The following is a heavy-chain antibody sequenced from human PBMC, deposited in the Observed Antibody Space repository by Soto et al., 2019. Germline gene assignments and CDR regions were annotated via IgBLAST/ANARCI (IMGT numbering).Heavy chain of an antibody. D-gene: IGHD3-22*01. CDR1: GFTFSSYA. V-gene: IGHV3-30-3*01. CDR3: ARDYYNYHDISGYYRSPSY. Sequence: GGSLRLSCAASGFTFSSYAMHWVRQAPGKGLEWVALISYDGSDKDYADSVKGRFTISRDNSRNTLFLQMNSLRAEDTAVYYCARDYYNYHDISGYYRSPSYWVHGT. J-gene: IGHJ4*01. CDR2: ISYDGSDK.